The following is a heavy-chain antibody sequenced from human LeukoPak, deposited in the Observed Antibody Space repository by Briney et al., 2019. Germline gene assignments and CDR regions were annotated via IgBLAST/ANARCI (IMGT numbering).Heavy chain of an antibody. D-gene: IGHD1-26*01. CDR3: STRSAGSP. J-gene: IGHJ5*02. CDR2: IKSTIDGGTA. Sequence: GGSLRLSCAAPGFAFNNAWMNWVRQAPGKGLEWVGRIKSTIDGGTADYAAPVKGRFTISRDDSKYTLYLQMNSLKTEDTAMYYCSTRSAGSPWGQGTLVTVSS. CDR1: GFAFNNAW. V-gene: IGHV3-15*01.